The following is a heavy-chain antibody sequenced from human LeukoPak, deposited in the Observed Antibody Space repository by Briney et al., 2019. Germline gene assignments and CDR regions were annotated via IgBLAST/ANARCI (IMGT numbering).Heavy chain of an antibody. CDR2: IIPIFGTA. CDR1: GGTFSSYA. Sequence: ASVKVSCKASGGTFSSYAISWVRQAPGQGLEWMGGIIPIFGTANYAQKFQGRVTITADESTSTAYMELRSLRSDDTAVYYCATRRSGYHTYWGQGTLVTVSS. D-gene: IGHD5-12*01. CDR3: ATRRSGYHTY. J-gene: IGHJ4*02. V-gene: IGHV1-69*13.